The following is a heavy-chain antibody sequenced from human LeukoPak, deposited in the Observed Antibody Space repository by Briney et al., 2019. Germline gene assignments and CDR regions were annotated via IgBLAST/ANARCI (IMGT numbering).Heavy chain of an antibody. V-gene: IGHV1-24*01. CDR3: ARWAYTGHMEAFDI. D-gene: IGHD5-24*01. Sequence: ASVKVSCKVSGYTLTELSMHWVRQAPGKGLEWMGGFDPEDGETIYAQKFQGRVTMTEDTSTDTAYMELSSLRSEDTAVYYCARWAYTGHMEAFDIWGQGTMVTVSS. J-gene: IGHJ3*02. CDR2: FDPEDGET. CDR1: GYTLTELS.